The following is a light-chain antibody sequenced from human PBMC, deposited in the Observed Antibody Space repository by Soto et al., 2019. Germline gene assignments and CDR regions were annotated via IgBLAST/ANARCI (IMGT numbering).Light chain of an antibody. CDR3: RQSHSTPWT. J-gene: IGKJ1*01. V-gene: IGKV1-39*01. CDR1: QTITTY. CDR2: GAS. Sequence: DIQMTQSPSSLSASVGDRVTITCRASQTITTYLNWYQQKPGKAPQLLIYGASSLQSGVPSRFTGRGSGTDFTLTISSLQPEDFATYHCRQSHSTPWTFGQGTKVEIK.